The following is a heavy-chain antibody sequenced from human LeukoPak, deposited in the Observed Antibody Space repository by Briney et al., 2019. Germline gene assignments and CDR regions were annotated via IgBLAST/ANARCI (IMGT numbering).Heavy chain of an antibody. CDR2: IYYSGST. V-gene: IGHV4-59*08. Sequence: PSETLSLTCTVSGGSISSYYWSWIRQPPGKGLEWIGYIYYSGSTNYNPSLKSRVTISVDTSKNQFSLKLSSVTAADTAVYYCASRRGSSGWTVYYYYYGMDVWGQGTTVTVSS. CDR3: ASRRGSSGWTVYYYYYGMDV. J-gene: IGHJ6*02. D-gene: IGHD6-19*01. CDR1: GGSISSYY.